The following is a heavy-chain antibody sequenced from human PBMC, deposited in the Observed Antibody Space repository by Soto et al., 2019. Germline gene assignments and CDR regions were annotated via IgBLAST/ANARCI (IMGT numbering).Heavy chain of an antibody. V-gene: IGHV3-33*01. J-gene: IGHJ6*02. CDR2: IWYDGSNK. CDR3: ARDSSGWYRPYYYYGMDV. CDR1: GFTFSSYG. D-gene: IGHD6-19*01. Sequence: GGSLRLSCAASGFTFSSYGMHWVRQAPGKGLEWVAVIWYDGSNKYYADSVKGRFTISRDNSKNTLYLQMNSLRAEDTAVYYCARDSSGWYRPYYYYGMDVWGQGTTVTVSS.